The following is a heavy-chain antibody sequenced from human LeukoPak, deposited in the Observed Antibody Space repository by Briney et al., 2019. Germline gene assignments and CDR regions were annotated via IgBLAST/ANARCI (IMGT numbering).Heavy chain of an antibody. D-gene: IGHD2-2*02. V-gene: IGHV1-24*01. Sequence: ASVKVSCKVSGYTLTELSLHWVRPAPGKGLEWMGGFDPEDGETIYAQKFQGRVTMTEDTSTDTAYMELSSLRSEDTAVYYCATGRYCSSTSWYSRPYYYYYMDVWGKGTTVTVSS. J-gene: IGHJ6*03. CDR2: FDPEDGET. CDR1: GYTLTELS. CDR3: ATGRYCSSTSWYSRPYYYYYMDV.